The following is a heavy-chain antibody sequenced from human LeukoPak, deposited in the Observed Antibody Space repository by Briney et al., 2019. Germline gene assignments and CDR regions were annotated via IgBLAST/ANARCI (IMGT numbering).Heavy chain of an antibody. CDR3: ARRDEYSYGPYNWFDP. V-gene: IGHV4-39*01. CDR2: IYYSGST. J-gene: IGHJ5*02. Sequence: SETLSLTCTVSGGSISSSSYYWGWIRQPPGKGLEWIGSIYYSGSTYYNPYLKSRVTISVDTSKNQFSLKLSSVTAADTAVYYCARRDEYSYGPYNWFDPWGQGTLVTVSS. CDR1: GGSISSSSYY. D-gene: IGHD5-18*01.